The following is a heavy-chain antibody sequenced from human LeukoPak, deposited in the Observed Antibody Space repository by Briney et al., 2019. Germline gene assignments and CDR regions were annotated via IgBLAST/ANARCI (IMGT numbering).Heavy chain of an antibody. V-gene: IGHV1-2*02. CDR1: GYTFTGYY. CDR2: INPNSGGT. Sequence: ASVKVSCRASGYTFTGYYMHWVRQAPGQGLEWMGWINPNSGGTSYAQKFQGRVTMTRDTSISTAYMELSRLRSDDTAVYYCAREGRGYYDFWSGYPYYMDVWGKGTTVTVSS. D-gene: IGHD3-3*01. J-gene: IGHJ6*03. CDR3: AREGRGYYDFWSGYPYYMDV.